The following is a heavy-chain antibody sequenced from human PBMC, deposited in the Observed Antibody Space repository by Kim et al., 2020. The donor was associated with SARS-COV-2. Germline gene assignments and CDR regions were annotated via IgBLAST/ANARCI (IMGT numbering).Heavy chain of an antibody. CDR3: TKKRPGLGEHFDF. Sequence: GGSLRLSCAASGFTFSSFAMSWVRQAPGKGLEWISAIGTGGNTYYAGSVKGRFTISRDNSKNTLYLQMNSLSAEDTARYYCTKKRPGLGEHFDFWGQGTL. CDR2: IGTGGNT. CDR1: GFTFSSFA. J-gene: IGHJ4*02. V-gene: IGHV3-23*01.